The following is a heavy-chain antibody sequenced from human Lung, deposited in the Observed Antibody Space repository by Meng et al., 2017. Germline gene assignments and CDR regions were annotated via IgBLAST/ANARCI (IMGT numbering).Heavy chain of an antibody. Sequence: QVRPREWGLERVRPSGSLSLTSVVSSGPISSGSWWSVVRQRPGKGLEWIGEIYHSGNTNYNPSLKSRVTISVDKSKTQFSLKMSSVTAADTAVYYCARVSITMVRGVSVFDPWGQGTLVTVSS. D-gene: IGHD3-10*01. V-gene: IGHV4-4*02. CDR1: SGPISSGSW. CDR3: ARVSITMVRGVSVFDP. J-gene: IGHJ5*02. CDR2: IYHSGNT.